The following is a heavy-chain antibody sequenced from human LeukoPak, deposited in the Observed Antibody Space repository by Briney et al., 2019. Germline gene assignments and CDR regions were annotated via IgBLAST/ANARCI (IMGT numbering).Heavy chain of an antibody. J-gene: IGHJ3*02. CDR3: ARKTGGSLDI. CDR2: ISSSSSTI. V-gene: IGHV3-48*01. D-gene: IGHD7-27*01. Sequence: PGGSLRLSCAASGLTFSSYSMNWVRQAPGKGLEWVTYISSSSSTIYYADSVKGRFTISRDNAKNSLYLEMNSLRAEDTAVYYCARKTGGSLDIWGQGTMVTVSS. CDR1: GLTFSSYS.